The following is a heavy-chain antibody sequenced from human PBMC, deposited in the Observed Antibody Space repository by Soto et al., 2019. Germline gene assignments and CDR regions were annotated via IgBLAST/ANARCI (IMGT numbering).Heavy chain of an antibody. CDR1: WGSFGGHY. CDR3: ALYSVVRASRSVSAI. CDR2: INHSGST. J-gene: IGHJ3*02. D-gene: IGHD3-10*02. Sequence: LSVRSGVEWGSFGGHYCSCIIQTQGKGLEWIGEINHSGSTNYNPSLKSRLIISIDTSKDQFSLKLSSVTAADTAVYYCALYSVVRASRSVSAIWGKRTMVPVSS. V-gene: IGHV4-34*01.